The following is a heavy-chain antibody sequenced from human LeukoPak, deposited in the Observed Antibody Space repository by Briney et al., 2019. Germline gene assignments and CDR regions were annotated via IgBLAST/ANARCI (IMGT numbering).Heavy chain of an antibody. V-gene: IGHV1-18*01. CDR3: TRDTGYPNWFDP. D-gene: IGHD3-9*01. Sequence: GASVKVSCKASVHTFSSHGISWVRQAPGQGLEWVGWISAYNGNTDYAQRFQGRVTVTTDTSTSTAYLHLRSLRSDDTAVYYCTRDTGYPNWFDPWGQGTLVTVSS. CDR2: ISAYNGNT. J-gene: IGHJ5*02. CDR1: VHTFSSHG.